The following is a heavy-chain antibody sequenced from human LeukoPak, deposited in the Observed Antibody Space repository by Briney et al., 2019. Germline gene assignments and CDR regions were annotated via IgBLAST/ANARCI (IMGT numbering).Heavy chain of an antibody. CDR1: GGSISSGSYS. CDR3: AREGARQWLNEVNY. Sequence: SETLSLTCTVSGGSISSGSYSWSWIRQPAGEGLEWIGRIYTTGSTNYNPSLKSRVTISVDTSKNQFSLKLNSVTAADTAVYYCAREGARQWLNEVNYWGQGTLVTVSS. V-gene: IGHV4-61*02. J-gene: IGHJ4*02. D-gene: IGHD6-19*01. CDR2: IYTTGST.